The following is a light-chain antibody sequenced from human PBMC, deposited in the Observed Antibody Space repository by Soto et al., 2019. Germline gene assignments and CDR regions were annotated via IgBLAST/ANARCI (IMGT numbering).Light chain of an antibody. CDR1: QSVTSTY. CDR3: QHYGDSRFT. V-gene: IGKV3-20*01. Sequence: EIVLTQSPGTLSLSPGERATLSCRASQSVTSTYLSWYQQKPGQAPRLLIFGASGRATGIPDRFSGSGSGTDFTLTISRLEHDDFAVYYCQHYGDSRFTFGPGTKVDIK. CDR2: GAS. J-gene: IGKJ3*01.